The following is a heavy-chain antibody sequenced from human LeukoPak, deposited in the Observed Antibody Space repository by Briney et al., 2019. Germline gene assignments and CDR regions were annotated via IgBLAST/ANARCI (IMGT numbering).Heavy chain of an antibody. CDR3: AREAVPGGRGDTFDI. J-gene: IGHJ3*02. CDR2: ISVSGTNI. CDR1: GFTFSSFE. D-gene: IGHD6-19*01. Sequence: GGSLRLSCAASGFTFSSFEMNWLGQAPGQGRVGGSYISVSGTNIYYADSVKGRFTISRDNAKNSLSLHMNSLRAGDTAIYYCAREAVPGGRGDTFDIWGQGTMVTVSS. V-gene: IGHV3-48*03.